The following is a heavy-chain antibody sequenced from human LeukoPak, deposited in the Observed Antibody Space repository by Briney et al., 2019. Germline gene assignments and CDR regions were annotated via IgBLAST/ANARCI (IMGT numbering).Heavy chain of an antibody. CDR1: GFTFSSYA. J-gene: IGHJ6*02. CDR3: ARDGGNPRGYYHYGMDV. V-gene: IGHV3-30-3*01. CDR2: ISHDGNNK. D-gene: IGHD1-14*01. Sequence: GGSLRLSCAASGFTFSSYALHWVRQAPGKGLEWVAIISHDGNNKHYADSVKGRFTISRDNSKDTPYLQMNSLRVEDTAVYYCARDGGNPRGYYHYGMDVWGQGTTVTVSS.